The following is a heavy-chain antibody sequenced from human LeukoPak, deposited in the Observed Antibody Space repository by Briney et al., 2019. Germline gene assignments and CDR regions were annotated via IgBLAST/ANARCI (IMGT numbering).Heavy chain of an antibody. CDR3: ATEGQCGFTTCPGLQF. V-gene: IGHV4-30-2*01. CDR1: GGSTNTGGYF. D-gene: IGHD2-2*01. Sequence: PSETLSLTCTVSGGSTNTGGYFWSWIRRPPGKGLEWICYVFRTGRTSYNPSLDSRVTISLDRSRNQFSLRLTSVTAADSAMYYCATEGQCGFTTCPGLQFWGQGILVSVSS. J-gene: IGHJ4*02. CDR2: VFRTGRT.